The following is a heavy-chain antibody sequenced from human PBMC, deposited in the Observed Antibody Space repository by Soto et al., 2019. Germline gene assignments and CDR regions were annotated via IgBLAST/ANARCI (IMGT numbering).Heavy chain of an antibody. CDR1: GGSISSYY. V-gene: IGHV4-59*01. D-gene: IGHD1-26*01. Sequence: QVQLQESGPGLVKPSETLSLTCTVSGGSISSYYWGWIRQPPGKGLEWIGYIYYSGSTNYNPSLKSRVTISVDTSKNQSSLKLSSVTAADTAVYYCARRWGPTFDFWGQGTLVTVSS. J-gene: IGHJ4*02. CDR3: ARRWGPTFDF. CDR2: IYYSGST.